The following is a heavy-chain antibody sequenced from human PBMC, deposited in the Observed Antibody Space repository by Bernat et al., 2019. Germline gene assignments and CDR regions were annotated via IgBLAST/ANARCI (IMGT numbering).Heavy chain of an antibody. CDR3: ASRWKYYGSGSYEPYYFDY. V-gene: IGHV3-33*01. Sequence: QVQLVESGGGVVQPGRSLRLSCAASGFTFNNYGMHWVRQVPGKGLEWVAVIWYDGNNKYYADSVKGRFTISRDNSKNTLYLQMNSLGAEDTAVYYCASRWKYYGSGSYEPYYFDYWGQGTLVTVSS. D-gene: IGHD3-10*01. CDR2: IWYDGNNK. J-gene: IGHJ4*02. CDR1: GFTFNNYG.